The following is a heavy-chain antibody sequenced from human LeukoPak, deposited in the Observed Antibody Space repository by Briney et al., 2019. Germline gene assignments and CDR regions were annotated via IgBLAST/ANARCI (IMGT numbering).Heavy chain of an antibody. Sequence: ASVKVSCKASGYTFTSYGISWVRQAPGQGLEWMGWISAYNGNRNYAQKLQGRVTMTTDTSTSTAYMELRSLRSDDTAVYYCARGILGYDYHYYGMDVWGQGTTVTVSS. V-gene: IGHV1-18*01. J-gene: IGHJ6*02. CDR2: ISAYNGNR. D-gene: IGHD3-16*01. CDR1: GYTFTSYG. CDR3: ARGILGYDYHYYGMDV.